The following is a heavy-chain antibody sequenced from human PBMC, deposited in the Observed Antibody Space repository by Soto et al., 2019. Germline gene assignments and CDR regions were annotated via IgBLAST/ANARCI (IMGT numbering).Heavy chain of an antibody. CDR3: ARAEKDSSFAFDS. J-gene: IGHJ3*02. CDR2: IIPIFGTA. Sequence: GASVKVSCKASGGTFSSYAISWVRQAPGQGLEWMGGIIPIFGTANYAQKFQGRVTITADESTSTAYMELSSLRSEDTAVYYRARAEKDSSFAFDSWGQETRVTVSS. CDR1: GGTFSSYA. D-gene: IGHD3-22*01. V-gene: IGHV1-69*13.